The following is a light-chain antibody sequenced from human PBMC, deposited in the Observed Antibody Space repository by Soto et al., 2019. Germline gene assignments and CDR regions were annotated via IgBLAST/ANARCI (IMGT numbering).Light chain of an antibody. Sequence: DMQMTHSPSSLSASVGDRVTITCRTSLSVTTYLTWYQQTPGKAPKILIYAASSLQSGVPSRFSGSGSVTDFTLTISSLQLEDFATYYCQQSHSIPGTFGQVTKVDIK. CDR2: AAS. CDR3: QQSHSIPGT. V-gene: IGKV1-39*01. J-gene: IGKJ1*01. CDR1: LSVTTY.